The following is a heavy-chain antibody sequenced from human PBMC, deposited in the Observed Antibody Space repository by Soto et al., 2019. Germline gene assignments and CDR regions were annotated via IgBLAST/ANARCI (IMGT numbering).Heavy chain of an antibody. CDR3: ASAHPGVSGYFDY. V-gene: IGHV1-18*01. D-gene: IGHD6-25*01. CDR2: ISAYSGNT. Sequence: ASVKVSCKASGYTFTSYGISWVRQAPGQGLEWMGWISAYSGNTNYAQKLQGRVTMTTDTSTSTVYMELSSLRSDDTAVYYCASAHPGVSGYFDYWGQGTLVTVSS. CDR1: GYTFTSYG. J-gene: IGHJ4*02.